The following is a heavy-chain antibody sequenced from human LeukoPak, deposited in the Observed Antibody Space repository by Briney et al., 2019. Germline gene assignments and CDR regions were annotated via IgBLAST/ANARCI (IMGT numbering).Heavy chain of an antibody. CDR3: ARGLVVTPSNWFDP. J-gene: IGHJ5*02. CDR1: GGSISSSSYY. D-gene: IGHD3-22*01. CDR2: IYSSGST. V-gene: IGHV4-39*07. Sequence: PSETLSLTCTVSGGSISSSSYYWGWIRQPPGKGLEWIGSIYSSGSTNYNPSLKSRVTISVDTPKNQFSLKLTSVTAADTAVYYCARGLVVTPSNWFDPWGQGNLVTVSS.